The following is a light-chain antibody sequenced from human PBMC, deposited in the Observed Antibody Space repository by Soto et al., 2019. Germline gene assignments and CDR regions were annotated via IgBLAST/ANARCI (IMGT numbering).Light chain of an antibody. CDR3: QQRSDWPLT. CDR2: GAS. Sequence: EIVLTQSPATLSLSPGERTTLSCRASQSVSTHLGWYQQKPGQAPRLLIYGASNRATGIPARFSGSGSGTDFTLTISSLEPEDFAVYYCQQRSDWPLTFGGGTKGEIK. J-gene: IGKJ4*01. CDR1: QSVSTH. V-gene: IGKV3-11*01.